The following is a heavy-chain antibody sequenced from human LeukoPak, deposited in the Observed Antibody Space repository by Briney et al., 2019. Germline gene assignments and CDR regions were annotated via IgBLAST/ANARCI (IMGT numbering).Heavy chain of an antibody. CDR3: ATLTGNPDY. V-gene: IGHV3-23*01. CDR1: GFTFSSYA. Sequence: GGSLRLSCAASGFTFSSYAMSWVRQAPGKGLEWVSAISGGAVSTYYADSVKGRFTISRDNSKNMLYLQMNSLRAEDTAIYYCATLTGNPDYWGQGTLVTVSS. CDR2: ISGGAVST. D-gene: IGHD1-20*01. J-gene: IGHJ4*02.